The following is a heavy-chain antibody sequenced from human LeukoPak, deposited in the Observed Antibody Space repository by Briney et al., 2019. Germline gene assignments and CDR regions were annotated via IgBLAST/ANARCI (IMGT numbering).Heavy chain of an antibody. J-gene: IGHJ3*02. CDR1: GFTFSSYA. CDR2: ISGSGGST. CDR3: AKGRSTRHPPGADAFDI. Sequence: GGSLRLSCAAPGFTFSSYAMSWVRQAPGKGLEWVSAISGSGGSTYYADSVKGRFTISRDNSKNTLYLQMNSLRAEDTAVYYCAKGRSTRHPPGADAFDIWGQGTMVTVSS. V-gene: IGHV3-23*01. D-gene: IGHD2-2*01.